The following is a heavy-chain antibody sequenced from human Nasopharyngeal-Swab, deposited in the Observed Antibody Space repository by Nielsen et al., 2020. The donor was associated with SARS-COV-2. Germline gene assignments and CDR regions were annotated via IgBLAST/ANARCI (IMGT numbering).Heavy chain of an antibody. CDR2: ISYDGSNK. Sequence: WIRQPPGKGLEWVAVISYDGSNKCYADSVKGRFTISRDNSKNTLYLQMNSLRAEDTAVYYCARSLGGYDYFDYWGQGTLVTVSS. V-gene: IGHV3-30-3*01. J-gene: IGHJ4*02. D-gene: IGHD5-12*01. CDR3: ARSLGGYDYFDY.